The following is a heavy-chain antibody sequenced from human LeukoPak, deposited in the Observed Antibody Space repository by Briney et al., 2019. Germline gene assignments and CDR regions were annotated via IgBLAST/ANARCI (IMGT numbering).Heavy chain of an antibody. D-gene: IGHD4-23*01. Sequence: TGGSLRLSCEASGFTFSSYATSWVRQAPGKGLAWVSVISSSADSTYYADSVKGRFTISRDNSKNTLYLQMNNLRAEDTAVYYCAKPLEKYTYGGNFDYWGQGILVTVSS. CDR3: AKPLEKYTYGGNFDY. CDR2: ISSSADST. J-gene: IGHJ4*02. CDR1: GFTFSSYA. V-gene: IGHV3-23*01.